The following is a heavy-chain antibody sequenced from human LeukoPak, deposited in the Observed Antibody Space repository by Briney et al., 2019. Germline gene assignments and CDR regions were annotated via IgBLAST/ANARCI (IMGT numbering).Heavy chain of an antibody. CDR3: ARSRFLEWF. Sequence: PGGSLRLSCAASGFTFDDYAMHWVRHAPGKGLEWVSGISWNSGSIGYADSVKGRFTISRDSSKNTLYLQMNSLRAEDTAVYYCARSRFLEWFWGQGTLVTVSS. J-gene: IGHJ4*02. D-gene: IGHD3-3*01. CDR1: GFTFDDYA. CDR2: ISWNSGSI. V-gene: IGHV3-9*01.